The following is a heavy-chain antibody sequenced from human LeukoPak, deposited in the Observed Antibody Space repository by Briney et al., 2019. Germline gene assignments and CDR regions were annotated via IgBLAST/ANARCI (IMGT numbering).Heavy chain of an antibody. D-gene: IGHD4-23*01. CDR1: GFTFNSYS. V-gene: IGHV3-48*04. CDR2: ISSSGSTI. Sequence: GGSLRLSCAASGFTFNSYSMNWVRQAPGKGLEWVSYISSSGSTIVYADSVKGRFTISRDNAKNSLYPQMNSLRAEDTAVYYCAREDGGNYFDYWGQGTLVTVSS. J-gene: IGHJ4*02. CDR3: AREDGGNYFDY.